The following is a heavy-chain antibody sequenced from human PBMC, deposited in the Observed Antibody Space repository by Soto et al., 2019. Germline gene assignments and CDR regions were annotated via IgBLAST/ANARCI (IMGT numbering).Heavy chain of an antibody. V-gene: IGHV1-18*01. J-gene: IGHJ6*02. CDR2: ISAYNGNT. D-gene: IGHD1-26*01. CDR3: ARGSGSYVLYYYYGMDV. Sequence: GASVKVSCKASGYTFTSYGISWVRQAPGQGLEWMGWISAYNGNTNYAQKLQGRVTMTTDTSTSTAYMELRSLRSDDTAVYYCARGSGSYVLYYYYGMDVWGQGTTVTVSS. CDR1: GYTFTSYG.